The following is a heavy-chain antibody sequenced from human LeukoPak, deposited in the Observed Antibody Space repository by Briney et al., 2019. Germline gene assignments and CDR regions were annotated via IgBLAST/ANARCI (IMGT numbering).Heavy chain of an antibody. V-gene: IGHV4-59*01. CDR2: IYYSGST. D-gene: IGHD3-22*01. CDR1: GGSISSYY. J-gene: IGHJ4*02. Sequence: SETLSLTCTVSGGSISSYYWSWIRQPPGKGLEWIGYIYYSGSTNYNPSLKSRVTISVDTSKNQFSLKLSSVTAADTAVYYRARLWSSYSDSSFDYWGQGTLVTVSS. CDR3: ARLWSSYSDSSFDY.